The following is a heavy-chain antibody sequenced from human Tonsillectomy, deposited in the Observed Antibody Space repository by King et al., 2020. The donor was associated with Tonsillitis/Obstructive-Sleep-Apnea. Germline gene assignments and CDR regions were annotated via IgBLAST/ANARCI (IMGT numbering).Heavy chain of an antibody. D-gene: IGHD4-17*01. Sequence: VQLQQWGAGLLKPSETLSLTCAVYGGSFSGYYWSWIRQPPGKGLEWIGEINHSGSTNYNPSLKSRVTISVDTSKNQFSLKLSSVTAADTAVYYCARGRGRPWATVTTYYDYWGQGTLVTVSS. J-gene: IGHJ4*02. CDR3: ARGRGRPWATVTTYYDY. CDR2: INHSGST. CDR1: GGSFSGYY. V-gene: IGHV4-34*01.